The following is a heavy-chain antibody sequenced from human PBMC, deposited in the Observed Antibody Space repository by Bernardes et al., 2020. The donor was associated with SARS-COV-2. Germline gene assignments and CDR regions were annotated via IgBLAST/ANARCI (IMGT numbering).Heavy chain of an antibody. CDR1: GYTFTDYY. CDR2: INPNSGGT. V-gene: IGHV1-2*02. Sequence: ASVKVSCKASGYTFTDYYMHWVRQAPGQGLEWVGWINPNSGGTKYAQKFQGRVTMTRDTSISTAYMELNRLRSDDTAVYYCARDIMITFGGLLAQDRWGQGTLVTVSS. J-gene: IGHJ5*02. D-gene: IGHD3-16*02. CDR3: ARDIMITFGGLLAQDR.